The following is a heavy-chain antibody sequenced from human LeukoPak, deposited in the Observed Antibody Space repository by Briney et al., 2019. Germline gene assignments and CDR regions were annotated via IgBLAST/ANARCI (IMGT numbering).Heavy chain of an antibody. CDR2: INTDGSST. CDR1: GFTFSTYW. Sequence: GGSLRLSCAASGFTFSTYWMHWVRQAPGKGLVWVSRINTDGSSTAYADSVKGRFTISRDSAKNTLYLQMNSLRAEDTAVYYCARDKAVIPTSNIDYWGQGTLVTVSS. CDR3: ARDKAVIPTSNIDY. J-gene: IGHJ4*02. D-gene: IGHD2-21*01. V-gene: IGHV3-74*01.